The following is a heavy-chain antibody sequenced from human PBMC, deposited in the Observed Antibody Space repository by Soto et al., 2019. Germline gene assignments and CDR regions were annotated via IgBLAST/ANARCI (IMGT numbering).Heavy chain of an antibody. CDR2: INPNSGGT. CDR3: ARGIAFFENYYYYGMDV. J-gene: IGHJ6*02. D-gene: IGHD3-3*02. CDR1: GYTFTGYY. Sequence: QEQLVQSGAEVKKPGASVKVSSKASGYTFTGYYMHWVRQDPGQGLEWMGWINPNSGGTNYAQKFQGWVTMTRDTSISTAYMELSRLRADDTAVYYCARGIAFFENYYYYGMDVWGQGTTVTVSS. V-gene: IGHV1-2*04.